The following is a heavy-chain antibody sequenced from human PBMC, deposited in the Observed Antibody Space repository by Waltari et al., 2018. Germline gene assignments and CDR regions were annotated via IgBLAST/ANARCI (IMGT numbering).Heavy chain of an antibody. CDR2: ISGSGGST. J-gene: IGHJ3*02. CDR1: GFTFSSYA. D-gene: IGHD3-10*01. Sequence: EVQLLESGGGLVQPGGSLRLSCAAYGFTFSSYAMSWVRQAPGKGLEWVSAISGSGGSTYYADSVKGRFTISRDNSKNTLYLQMNSLRAEDTAVYYCAKDGAIVSGAFDIWGQGTMVTVSS. CDR3: AKDGAIVSGAFDI. V-gene: IGHV3-23*01.